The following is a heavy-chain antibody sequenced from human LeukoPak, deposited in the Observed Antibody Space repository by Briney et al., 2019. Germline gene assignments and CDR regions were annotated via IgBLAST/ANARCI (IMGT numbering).Heavy chain of an antibody. CDR3: ARDRGGIAGSIDP. D-gene: IGHD6-13*01. J-gene: IGHJ5*02. CDR1: GGSISSYY. CDR2: IYYSGST. V-gene: IGHV4-59*01. Sequence: SETLSLTCTVSGGSISSYYWSWIRQPPGKGLEWIGYIYYSGSTNYNPSLKSRVTISVDTSKNQFSLKLSSVTAADTAVYYCARDRGGIAGSIDPWGQGTLVTVSS.